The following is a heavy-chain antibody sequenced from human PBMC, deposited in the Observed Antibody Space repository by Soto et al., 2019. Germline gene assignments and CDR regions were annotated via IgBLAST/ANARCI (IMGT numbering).Heavy chain of an antibody. CDR1: GFTFSSYS. Sequence: GGSLRLSCAASGFTFSSYSMNWVRQAPGKGLEWVSYISSSSSTIYYADSVKGRFTISRDNAKNSLYLQMNSLRAEDTAVYYCARSLGYCSSTSCHTYYFAYWGQGTLVTVSS. J-gene: IGHJ4*02. CDR2: ISSSSSTI. D-gene: IGHD2-2*02. V-gene: IGHV3-48*01. CDR3: ARSLGYCSSTSCHTYYFAY.